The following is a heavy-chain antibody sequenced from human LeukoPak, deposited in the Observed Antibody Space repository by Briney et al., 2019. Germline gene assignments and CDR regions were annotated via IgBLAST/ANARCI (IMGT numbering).Heavy chain of an antibody. CDR2: IYSGGST. CDR3: AKDSLKLTYYDFWSGPEGGSFGAFDI. CDR1: GFTVSSNY. V-gene: IGHV3-66*01. D-gene: IGHD3-3*01. J-gene: IGHJ3*02. Sequence: QTGGSLRLSCAASGFTVSSNYMSWVRQAPGKGLEWVSVIYSGGSTYYADSVKGRFTISRDNSKNTLYLQMNSLRAEDTAVYYCAKDSLKLTYYDFWSGPEGGSFGAFDIWGQGTMVTVSS.